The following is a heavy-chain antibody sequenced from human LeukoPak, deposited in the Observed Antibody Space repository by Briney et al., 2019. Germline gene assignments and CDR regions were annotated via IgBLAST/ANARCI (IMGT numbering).Heavy chain of an antibody. CDR3: AREAAAGYMDV. CDR1: GGSISSSSYY. V-gene: IGHV4-39*07. J-gene: IGHJ6*03. Sequence: SETLSLTCTVSGGSISSSSYYWGWIRQPPGKGLEWIGSIYYSGSTYYNPSLKSRVTISVDTSKNQFSLKLSSVTAADTAVYYCAREAAAGYMDVWGKGTTVTISS. D-gene: IGHD6-13*01. CDR2: IYYSGST.